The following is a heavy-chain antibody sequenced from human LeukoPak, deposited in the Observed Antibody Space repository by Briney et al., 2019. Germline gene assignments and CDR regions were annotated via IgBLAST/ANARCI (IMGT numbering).Heavy chain of an antibody. V-gene: IGHV1-69*05. CDR2: IIPIFGTA. Sequence: SVKVSCTASGGTFSSYAISWVRQAPGQGLEWMGGIIPIFGTANYAQKLQGRVTMTTDTSTSTAYMELRSLRSDDTAVYYCARDLRAYYDFWSGYYKWGNFDYWGQGTLVTVSS. J-gene: IGHJ4*02. D-gene: IGHD3-3*01. CDR1: GGTFSSYA. CDR3: ARDLRAYYDFWSGYYKWGNFDY.